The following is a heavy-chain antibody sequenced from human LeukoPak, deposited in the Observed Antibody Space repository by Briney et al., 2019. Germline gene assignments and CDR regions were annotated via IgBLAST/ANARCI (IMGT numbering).Heavy chain of an antibody. V-gene: IGHV3-23*01. CDR3: AKDKDVNYYDSSGSDY. D-gene: IGHD3-22*01. CDR1: GFTFSSYA. CDR2: ISGSGDST. J-gene: IGHJ4*02. Sequence: GGSLRLSCAASGFTFSSYAVSWVRQAPGKGLEWVSAISGSGDSTYYADSVKGRFTISRDNSKNTLYLQMSSPRAADTAVYFCAKDKDVNYYDSSGSDYWGQGTLVTVSS.